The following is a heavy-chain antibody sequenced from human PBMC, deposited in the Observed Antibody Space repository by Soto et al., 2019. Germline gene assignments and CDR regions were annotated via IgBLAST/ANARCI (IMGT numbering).Heavy chain of an antibody. Sequence: ASVKVSCKASGRTFSSYAISWVRQAPGQGLEWMGGIIPIFGTANYAQKFQGRVTITADESTSTAYMELSSLRSEDTAVYYCASILGVEMATISYPYYFDYWGQGTLVTVSS. CDR2: IIPIFGTA. J-gene: IGHJ4*02. V-gene: IGHV1-69*13. D-gene: IGHD5-12*01. CDR3: ASILGVEMATISYPYYFDY. CDR1: GRTFSSYA.